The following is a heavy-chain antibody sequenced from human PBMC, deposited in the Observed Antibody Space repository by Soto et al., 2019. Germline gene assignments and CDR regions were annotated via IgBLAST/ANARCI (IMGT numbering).Heavy chain of an antibody. V-gene: IGHV4-30-4*01. CDR1: GGSISSGDYY. Sequence: ASETLSLTCTVSGGSISSGDYYWSWIRQPPGKGLEWIGYIYYSGSTYYNPSLKSRVTISVDTSKNQFSLKLSSVTAADTAVYYCARDHGFSSGYYSDYWGQGTLVTVSS. D-gene: IGHD3-22*01. CDR3: ARDHGFSSGYYSDY. J-gene: IGHJ4*02. CDR2: IYYSGST.